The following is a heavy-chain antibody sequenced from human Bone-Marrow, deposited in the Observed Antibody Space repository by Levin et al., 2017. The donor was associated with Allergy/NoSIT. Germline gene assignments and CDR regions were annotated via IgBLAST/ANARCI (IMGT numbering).Heavy chain of an antibody. CDR3: ARDEMVHEIQYYYGIDV. CDR2: IYYSGST. Sequence: NSSETLSLTCTVSGGSISSSSYYWGWIRQPPGKGLEWIGNIYYSGSTYYNPSLKSRVTISVDTSKNQFSLKVSSVTAADTAVYYCARDEMVHEIQYYYGIDVWGQGTTVTVSS. D-gene: IGHD2-8*01. CDR1: GGSISSSSYY. J-gene: IGHJ6*02. V-gene: IGHV4-39*07.